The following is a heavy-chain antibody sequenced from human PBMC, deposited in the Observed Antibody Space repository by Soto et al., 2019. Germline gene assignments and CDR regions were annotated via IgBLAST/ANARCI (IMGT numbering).Heavy chain of an antibody. J-gene: IGHJ6*02. CDR3: ARSTVSNYYDSSGYYPRDYGMDV. CDR1: GYTFTGYY. V-gene: IGHV1-2*04. Sequence: ATVKVSCKASGYTFTGYYMHWVRQAPGQGLEWMGWINPNSGGTNYAQKFQGWVTMTRDTSISTAYMELSRLRSDDTAVYYCARSTVSNYYDSSGYYPRDYGMDVWGQGTTVTVSS. D-gene: IGHD3-22*01. CDR2: INPNSGGT.